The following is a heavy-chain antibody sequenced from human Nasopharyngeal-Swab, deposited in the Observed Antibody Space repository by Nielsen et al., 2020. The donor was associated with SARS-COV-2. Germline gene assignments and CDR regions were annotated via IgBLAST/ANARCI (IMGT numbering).Heavy chain of an antibody. CDR1: GGSISSYY. CDR3: ARDPSPVAGPGY. CDR2: IYYSGST. D-gene: IGHD6-19*01. Sequence: SETLSLTCTVSGGSISSYYWSWVRQPPGKGLEWIGYIYYSGSTNYNPSLKSRVTISVDTSKNQFSLKLSSVTAADTAVYYCARDPSPVAGPGYWGQGTLVTVSS. V-gene: IGHV4-59*01. J-gene: IGHJ4*02.